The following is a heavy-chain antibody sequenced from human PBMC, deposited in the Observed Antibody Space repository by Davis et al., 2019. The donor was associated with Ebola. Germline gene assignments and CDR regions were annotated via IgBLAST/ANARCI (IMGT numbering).Heavy chain of an antibody. D-gene: IGHD3-3*01. CDR3: ARNYDFWSGLVSYGMDV. Sequence: PGGSLRLSCAASGFTFSSYWMHWVRQAPGKGLVWVSRINSDGSSTSYADSVKGRFTISRDNSKNTLYLQMNSLRAEDTAVYYCARNYDFWSGLVSYGMDVWGQGTTVTVSS. CDR2: INSDGSST. CDR1: GFTFSSYW. V-gene: IGHV3-74*01. J-gene: IGHJ6*02.